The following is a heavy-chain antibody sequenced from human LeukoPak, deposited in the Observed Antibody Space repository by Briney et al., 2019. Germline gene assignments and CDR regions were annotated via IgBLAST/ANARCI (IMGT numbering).Heavy chain of an antibody. D-gene: IGHD2-15*01. J-gene: IGHJ4*02. V-gene: IGHV4-59*08. CDR1: GGSITTYC. CDR3: ARHHDGGPKLRLDF. Sequence: PQTLSLICPVHGGSITTYCWGWIRLPPGNWLEWMGDIYYSGTTNYIPSLKSRVTTSIDTSMNQLSLTLGSVTAADTAVYFCARHHDGGPKLRLDFWGLGVLVTVSS. CDR2: IYYSGTT.